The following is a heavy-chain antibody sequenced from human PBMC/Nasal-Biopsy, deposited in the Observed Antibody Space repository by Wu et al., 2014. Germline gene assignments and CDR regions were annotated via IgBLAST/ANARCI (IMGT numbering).Heavy chain of an antibody. J-gene: IGHJ4*02. D-gene: IGHD1-1*01. Sequence: CAASGFSFSAYWMSWVRQLREGLEWVATIKQDGSDYRYVDSVKGRFTISRDNAKSSLYLQMNSLRADDTAAYYCTTRGVRHFVVDYWGQGTLVTVSS. CDR3: TTRGVRHFVVDY. V-gene: IGHV3-7*03. CDR2: IKQDGSDY. CDR1: GFSFSAYW.